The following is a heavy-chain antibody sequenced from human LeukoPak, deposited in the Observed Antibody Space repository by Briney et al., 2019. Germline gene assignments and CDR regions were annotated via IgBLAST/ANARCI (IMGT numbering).Heavy chain of an antibody. D-gene: IGHD5-18*01. CDR3: ARAPPGGGPLYSYGPRGSRFDP. V-gene: IGHV3-23*01. Sequence: GGSLRLSCAASGFTFSSYAMSWVRQAPGKGLEWVSAISGSGGSTYYADSVKGRFTISRDNSKNTLYLQMNSLRAEDTAVYYCARAPPGGGPLYSYGPRGSRFDPWGQGTLVTVSS. CDR1: GFTFSSYA. J-gene: IGHJ5*02. CDR2: ISGSGGST.